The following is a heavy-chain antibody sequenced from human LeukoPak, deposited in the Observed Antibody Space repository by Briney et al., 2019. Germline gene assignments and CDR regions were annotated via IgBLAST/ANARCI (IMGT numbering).Heavy chain of an antibody. CDR1: GGSFSGYY. Sequence: SETLSLTCAVYGGSFSGYYWSWIRQPPGKGLEWIGEINHSGSTNYNPSLKSRVTISVDTSKNQFSLKLSSVTAADTAVYYCARGTTGTTPVRYYYYGMDVWGKGTTVTVSS. CDR2: INHSGST. J-gene: IGHJ6*04. V-gene: IGHV4-34*01. D-gene: IGHD1-1*01. CDR3: ARGTTGTTPVRYYYYGMDV.